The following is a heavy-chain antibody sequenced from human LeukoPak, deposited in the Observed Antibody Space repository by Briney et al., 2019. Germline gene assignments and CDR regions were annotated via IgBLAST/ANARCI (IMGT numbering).Heavy chain of an antibody. CDR3: ARRKGYDIMTAYGY. J-gene: IGHJ4*02. Sequence: GESLKISCHGSGYTFSNYWIGWVRQLPGKGLEWMGIIYPGDSNTRNSPSFQGQVTISADKSISTAYLQWSSLRASDTAMYYCARRKGYDIMTAYGYWGQGTLVTVSS. CDR1: GYTFSNYW. V-gene: IGHV5-51*01. D-gene: IGHD3-9*01. CDR2: IYPGDSNT.